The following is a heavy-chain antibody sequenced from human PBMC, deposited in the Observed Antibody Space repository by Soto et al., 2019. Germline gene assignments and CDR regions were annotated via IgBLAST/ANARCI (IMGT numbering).Heavy chain of an antibody. V-gene: IGHV4-39*01. D-gene: IGHD2-15*01. J-gene: IGHJ4*02. CDR3: ASLQVPGSFDY. CDR1: GGSITPTRYF. Sequence: QLQLQESGPGLVKPSETLSLTCSVSGGSITPTRYFWAWVRQTPGKGLEWIANIFYTGSPYNSPSLRSRATISVDTSKNQFSLKLSSVTAADTAMYYCASLQVPGSFDYWGQGILVTVSP. CDR2: IFYTGSP.